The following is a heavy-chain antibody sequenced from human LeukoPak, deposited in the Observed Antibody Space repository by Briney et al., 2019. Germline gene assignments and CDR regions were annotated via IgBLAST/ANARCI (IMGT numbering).Heavy chain of an antibody. Sequence: SETLSLTCTVSGGSIRGSSYYWGWIRQPPGKGLEWIGTIYYSGSTYSIPSLKSRVTISVDTSKNQFSLKLNSVTAADTAVYYCASQFEWGQGTLVIVSS. D-gene: IGHD3-16*01. CDR3: ASQFE. V-gene: IGHV4-39*01. CDR2: IYYSGST. J-gene: IGHJ4*02. CDR1: GGSIRGSSYY.